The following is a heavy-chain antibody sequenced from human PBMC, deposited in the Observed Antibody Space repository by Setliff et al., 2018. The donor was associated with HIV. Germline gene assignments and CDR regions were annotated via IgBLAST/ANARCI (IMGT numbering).Heavy chain of an antibody. CDR3: ARATGSGLVDS. J-gene: IGHJ4*02. CDR1: GGSISSYY. V-gene: IGHV4-39*01. CDR2: IYYSGST. D-gene: IGHD3-10*01. Sequence: PSETLSLTCTVSGGSISSYYWGWIRQPPGKGLEWIASIYYSGSTYYNSSLKSRVTISVDTSKNQFSLRVNPVTAADSAVYYCARATGSGLVDSWGQGTLVTVSS.